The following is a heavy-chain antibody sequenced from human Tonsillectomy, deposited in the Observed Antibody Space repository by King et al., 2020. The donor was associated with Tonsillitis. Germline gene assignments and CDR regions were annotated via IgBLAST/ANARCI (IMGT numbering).Heavy chain of an antibody. CDR3: AHTTHYGGDSWYFDY. Sequence: TLKESGPTLVRPTQTLTLTCTFSGFSLTTSEVNVGWIRQPPGKALEWLALIYWDGDKWYSPSLKSRLTITKDTSKKQVVLTMPNVAPVDTATYFCAHTTHYGGDSWYFDYWGQGTLVTVSS. CDR2: IYWDGDK. J-gene: IGHJ4*02. V-gene: IGHV2-5*02. D-gene: IGHD4-23*01. CDR1: GFSLTTSEVN.